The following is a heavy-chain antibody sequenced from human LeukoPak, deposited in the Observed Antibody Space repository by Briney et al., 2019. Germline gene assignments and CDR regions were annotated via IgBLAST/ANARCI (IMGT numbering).Heavy chain of an antibody. V-gene: IGHV3-30*18. D-gene: IGHD1-26*01. Sequence: GGSLRLSCAASGFTFSNYGMHWVRQAPGKGLGWVASISYDRSDEYNADSVKGRFTISRDNSKNTVYLQMNSLRAEDTAVYYCGKGRVASGSYFDYWGQGTLVTVSS. CDR3: GKGRVASGSYFDY. CDR2: ISYDRSDE. CDR1: GFTFSNYG. J-gene: IGHJ4*02.